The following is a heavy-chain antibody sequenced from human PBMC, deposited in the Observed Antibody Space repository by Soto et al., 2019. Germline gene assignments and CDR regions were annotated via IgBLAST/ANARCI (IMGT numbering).Heavy chain of an antibody. D-gene: IGHD3-3*01. J-gene: IGHJ4*02. Sequence: GGSLRLSCAASGFTFSSYAMSWVRQAPGKGLEWVSAISGSGGSTYYADSVKGRFTISRDNSKNTLYLQMNSLRAEDTAVYYCAKDMITIFGVVPGPLDYWGQGTLVTVSS. CDR2: ISGSGGST. CDR3: AKDMITIFGVVPGPLDY. V-gene: IGHV3-23*01. CDR1: GFTFSSYA.